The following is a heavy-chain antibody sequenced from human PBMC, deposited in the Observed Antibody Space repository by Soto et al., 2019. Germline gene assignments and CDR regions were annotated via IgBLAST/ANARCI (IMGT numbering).Heavy chain of an antibody. V-gene: IGHV3-72*01. CDR3: IGRSLGASEFAY. Sequence: EVQLVESGGGLVQPGGSLRLSCAASGFTFSDHYMDWVRQAPGKGLEWVGRTRNKAGNYATEYAASVKGRFTMPRDESKNSLDLQMNSLKNEDTAVYYCIGRSLGASEFAYWGQGILVTVSS. D-gene: IGHD1-26*01. CDR1: GFTFSDHY. CDR2: TRNKAGNYAT. J-gene: IGHJ4*01.